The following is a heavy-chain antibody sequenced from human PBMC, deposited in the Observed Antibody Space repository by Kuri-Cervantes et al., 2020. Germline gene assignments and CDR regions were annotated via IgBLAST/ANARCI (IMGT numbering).Heavy chain of an antibody. Sequence: GESLKISCAASGFTFSRHGMHWVRQAPGKGLEWVTLIWYDGSDKYYADSVKGRFTVSRDNSKNTLYLQMNSLRAEDTAVYSCAKEFSYGYFSAFDIWGQGTMVTVSS. V-gene: IGHV3-33*03. CDR3: AKEFSYGYFSAFDI. CDR2: IWYDGSDK. D-gene: IGHD5-18*01. CDR1: GFTFSRHG. J-gene: IGHJ3*02.